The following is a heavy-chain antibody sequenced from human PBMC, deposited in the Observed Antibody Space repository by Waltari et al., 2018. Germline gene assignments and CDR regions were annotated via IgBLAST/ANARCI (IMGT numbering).Heavy chain of an antibody. CDR3: ARDDLCSGGSCYLGIY. CDR1: GGTFSSYA. J-gene: IGHJ4*02. CDR2: IIPIFGTA. Sequence: QVQLVQSGAEVKKPGSSVKVSCKASGGTFSSYAISWVRQAPGQGLEWMGGIIPIFGTANDARKFQGRVTITADESTSTAYMELSSLRSEDTAMYYCARDDLCSGGSCYLGIYWGQGTLVTVSS. D-gene: IGHD2-15*01. V-gene: IGHV1-69*01.